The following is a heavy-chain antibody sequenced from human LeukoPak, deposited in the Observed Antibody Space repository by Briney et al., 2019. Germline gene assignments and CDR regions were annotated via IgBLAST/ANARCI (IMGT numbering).Heavy chain of an antibody. Sequence: PGRSLRLSCAASGFTFSSYAMHWVRQAPGKGLEWVAVISYDGSNKYYADSVKGRFTISRDNSKNTLYLQMNSLRAEDTAVYYCASGGSYADYYYMDVWGKGTTATVSS. J-gene: IGHJ6*03. CDR1: GFTFSSYA. V-gene: IGHV3-30-3*01. CDR3: ASGGSYADYYYMDV. CDR2: ISYDGSNK. D-gene: IGHD1-26*01.